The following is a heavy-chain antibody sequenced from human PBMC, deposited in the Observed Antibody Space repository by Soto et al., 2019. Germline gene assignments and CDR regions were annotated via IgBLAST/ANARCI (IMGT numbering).Heavy chain of an antibody. Sequence: GGSLRLSCAASGFNFNNYNLHWVRQAPGKGLEWVAVVSYEGNNTYYGDPVKGRFTISKDESKTTVYLQMTNLRSEDTAIYYCARGPFRPSAMDVWGQGTTVTVSS. J-gene: IGHJ6*02. D-gene: IGHD3-10*01. CDR2: VSYEGNNT. CDR1: GFNFNNYN. CDR3: ARGPFRPSAMDV. V-gene: IGHV3-30*03.